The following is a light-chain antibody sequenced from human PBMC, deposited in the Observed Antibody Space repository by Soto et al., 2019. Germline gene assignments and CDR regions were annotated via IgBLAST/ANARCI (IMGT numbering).Light chain of an antibody. CDR2: ATS. Sequence: DIQMTQSPSSLSASVGDRVTITCRASQDISNSLAWYQQKPGKVPKVLIYATSILQSGVPARFSGSGSGTDFTLAISSLQPEDVATYYCQNYHSAPLPFGGGTKVEI. CDR3: QNYHSAPLP. CDR1: QDISNS. V-gene: IGKV1-27*01. J-gene: IGKJ4*01.